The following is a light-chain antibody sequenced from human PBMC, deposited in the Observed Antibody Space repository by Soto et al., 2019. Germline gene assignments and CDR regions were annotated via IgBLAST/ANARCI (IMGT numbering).Light chain of an antibody. Sequence: EIVLTQSPGTLSLSPGDRATLSCRASQIISSSFLAWYQQKPGQAPRLLIYGASTRATGIPDRFSGGGSGTDFTLPIGRLEPEDVAVYYCQQYGSSPRGAFGQGTKVEI. CDR1: QIISSSF. CDR3: QQYGSSPRGA. J-gene: IGKJ1*01. V-gene: IGKV3-20*01. CDR2: GAS.